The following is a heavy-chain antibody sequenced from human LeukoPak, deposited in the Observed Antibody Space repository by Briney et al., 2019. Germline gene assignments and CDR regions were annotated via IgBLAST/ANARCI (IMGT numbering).Heavy chain of an antibody. CDR1: GGSFSGYY. Sequence: PSETLSLTCAVYGGSFSGYYWSWIRQPPGKGLEWIGEINHSGSTNYNPSLKSRVTISVDTSKNQFSLKLSSVTAADTAVYYCATDGGFGEPHMDVWGKGTTVTVSS. CDR2: INHSGST. CDR3: ATDGGFGEPHMDV. V-gene: IGHV4-34*01. J-gene: IGHJ6*03. D-gene: IGHD3-10*01.